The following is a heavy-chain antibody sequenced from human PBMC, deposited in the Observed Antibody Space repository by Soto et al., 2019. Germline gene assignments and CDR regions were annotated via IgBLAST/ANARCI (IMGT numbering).Heavy chain of an antibody. V-gene: IGHV3-72*01. D-gene: IGHD3-3*01. Sequence: GGSLRLSCXASGFSFSDHYMDWARQAPGKGLEWVARTRNKANRYTTEYAASVKGRFTISRDDSKNSLYLQMSSLQTEDTAVYYCGRVGDYNFWSGPDYWGQGTLVTVSS. CDR3: GRVGDYNFWSGPDY. J-gene: IGHJ4*02. CDR1: GFSFSDHY. CDR2: TRNKANRYTT.